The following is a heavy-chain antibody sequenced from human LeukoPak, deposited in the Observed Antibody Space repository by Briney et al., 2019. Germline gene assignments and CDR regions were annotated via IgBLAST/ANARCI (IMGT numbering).Heavy chain of an antibody. J-gene: IGHJ5*02. CDR1: GGSFSGYY. CDR2: INHSGGT. D-gene: IGHD3-22*01. Sequence: SETLSLTCAVYGGSFSGYYWSWIRQPPGKGLEWIGEINHSGGTNYNPSLKSRVTISVDTSKNQFSLKLSSVTAADTAVYYCARGVHYYVSSGTNWFDPWGQGTLVTVSS. CDR3: ARGVHYYVSSGTNWFDP. V-gene: IGHV4-34*01.